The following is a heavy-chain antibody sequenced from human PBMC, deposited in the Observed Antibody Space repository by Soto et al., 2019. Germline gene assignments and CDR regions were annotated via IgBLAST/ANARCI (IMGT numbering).Heavy chain of an antibody. CDR2: INSDGSST. Sequence: GGSLRLSCAASGFTFSSYWMHWVRQAPGKGLVWVSRINSDGSSTSYADSVKGRFTISRDNAKNTLYLQMNSLRAEDTAVYYCARGGGIVVVPAAMDYWGQGTLVTVSS. CDR1: GFTFSSYW. CDR3: ARGGGIVVVPAAMDY. D-gene: IGHD2-2*01. J-gene: IGHJ4*02. V-gene: IGHV3-74*01.